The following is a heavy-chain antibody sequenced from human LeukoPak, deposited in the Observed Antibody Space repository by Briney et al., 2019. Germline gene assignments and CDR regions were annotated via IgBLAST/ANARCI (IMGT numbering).Heavy chain of an antibody. V-gene: IGHV3-30*02. D-gene: IGHD4-17*01. CDR3: AKVYEYGDNDWFDS. J-gene: IGHJ5*01. CDR1: GFTFSSYG. CDR2: IRYDGSNK. Sequence: GGSLRLSCGASGFTFSSYGMHWVRQAPGKGPEWVAFIRYDGSNKNYADSVKGRFTISRDNSKNTLYLQMNSLRAEDTAVYYCAKVYEYGDNDWFDSWGQGTLVTVSS.